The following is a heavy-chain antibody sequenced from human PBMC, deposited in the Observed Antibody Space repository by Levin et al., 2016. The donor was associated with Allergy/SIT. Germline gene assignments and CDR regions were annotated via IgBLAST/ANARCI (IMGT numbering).Heavy chain of an antibody. CDR2: IYYSGST. CDR3: ARGGATGSYRGLFDY. CDR1: GGSISSYY. J-gene: IGHJ4*02. Sequence: SETLSLTCTVSGGSISSYYWSWIRQPPGKGLEWIGYIYYSGSTNYNPSLKSRVTISVDTSKNQFSLKLSSVTAADTAVYYCARGGATGSYRGLFDYWGQGTLVTVSS. V-gene: IGHV4-59*01. D-gene: IGHD3-16*02.